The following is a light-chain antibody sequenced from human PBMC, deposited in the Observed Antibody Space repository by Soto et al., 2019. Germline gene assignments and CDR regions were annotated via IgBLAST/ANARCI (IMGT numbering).Light chain of an antibody. CDR2: EVS. CDR1: SSDVGGYNY. V-gene: IGLV2-14*01. CDR3: SSYTTSSIPYV. Sequence: QSVLTQPASVSGSPGQSITISCTGTSSDVGGYNYVSWYQQHPGKAPKLMIYEVSNRPSGVSNRFSGSKSGNTASLTISGLQAEDEAYYYCSSYTTSSIPYVFGTGTKVTVL. J-gene: IGLJ1*01.